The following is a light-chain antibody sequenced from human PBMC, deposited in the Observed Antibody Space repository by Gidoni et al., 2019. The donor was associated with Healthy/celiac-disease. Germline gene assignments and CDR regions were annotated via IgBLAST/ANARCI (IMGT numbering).Light chain of an antibody. V-gene: IGLV2-23*02. CDR3: CSYAGSSTWV. Sequence: QSALTQPASASGSPGHSITISCAGTSTDVGSYSLGSWYQQHPGKAPHLIIYEVSKRPSGISYRFSGSKSGNTASLTISGLQAEDEADYFCCSYAGSSTWVFGGGTKLTVL. J-gene: IGLJ3*02. CDR1: STDVGSYSL. CDR2: EVS.